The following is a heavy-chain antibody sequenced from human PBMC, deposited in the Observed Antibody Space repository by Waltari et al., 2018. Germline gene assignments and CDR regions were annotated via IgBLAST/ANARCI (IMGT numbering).Heavy chain of an antibody. J-gene: IGHJ6*03. CDR1: GFTFSDYY. CDR2: ISNSGSSL. CDR3: ARGEERRFFDYYFMDV. V-gene: IGHV3-11*01. D-gene: IGHD3-3*01. Sequence: QVQLVESGGGVVKPGGSLRLSCAASGFTFSDYYISWIRQAPGKGLEWVAYISNSGSSLYYTDSVKGRFTISRDNAKNSLYLQMNSLRAEDTAVYYCARGEERRFFDYYFMDVWGKGTTVTVSS.